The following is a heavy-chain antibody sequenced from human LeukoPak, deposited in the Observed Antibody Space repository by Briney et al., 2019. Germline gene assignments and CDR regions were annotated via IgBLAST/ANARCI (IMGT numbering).Heavy chain of an antibody. CDR3: AVPMTEIDY. CDR2: INSDGSST. V-gene: IGHV3-74*01. CDR1: GSTFSTYW. J-gene: IGHJ4*02. Sequence: GSLRLSCAASGSTFSTYWMHWVRQAPGKGLVWVSHINSDGSSTNTADSVKGGFTISRDNAKNTLYLQMNSLRAEDTAVYYCAVPMTEIDYWGQGTLVTVSS. D-gene: IGHD2-21*02.